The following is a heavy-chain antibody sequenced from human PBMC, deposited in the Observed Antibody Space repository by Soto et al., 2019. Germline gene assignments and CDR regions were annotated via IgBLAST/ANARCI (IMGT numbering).Heavy chain of an antibody. V-gene: IGHV1-69*06. Sequence: QVQLVQSGAEVKKPGSSVKVSCRASGGTFNNSVINWVRQAPGQGLEWMAGIIPIFGTPNYAQKLQGRVTITANKSTSTAYMELNSLRAEDTAVYYCAGRCDGTNCLAHFDYWGQGTLVTVSS. D-gene: IGHD2-2*01. CDR2: IIPIFGTP. CDR3: AGRCDGTNCLAHFDY. J-gene: IGHJ4*02. CDR1: GGTFNNSV.